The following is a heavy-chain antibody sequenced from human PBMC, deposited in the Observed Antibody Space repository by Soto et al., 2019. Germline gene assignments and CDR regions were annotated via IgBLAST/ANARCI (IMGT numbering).Heavy chain of an antibody. J-gene: IGHJ4*02. CDR1: VFTFTRYT. CDR2: ISTTTNYI. CDR3: ARESEDLTSNFDY. V-gene: IGHV3-21*06. Sequence: WGSLRLSCAASVFTFTRYTMNWVRQAPGKGLEWVSCISTTTNYIYYGDSMKGRFTISRDNAKNSLYLEMNSLRADDTAVYYCARESEDLTSNFDYWGQGTMVTVSS.